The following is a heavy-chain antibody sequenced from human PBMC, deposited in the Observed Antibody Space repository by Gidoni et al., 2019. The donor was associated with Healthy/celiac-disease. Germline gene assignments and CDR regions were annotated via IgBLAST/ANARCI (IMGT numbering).Heavy chain of an antibody. J-gene: IGHJ3*02. CDR2: IRYDGSNK. Sequence: QVQLVESGGGVVQPGGFLRLSCAASGFTFSSYGMHWVRQAPGKGLEWVAFIRYDGSNKYYADSVKGRFTISRDNSKNTLYLQMNSLRAEDTAVYYCANLVEGGIAVAKYGAFDIWGQGTMVTVSS. CDR1: GFTFSSYG. D-gene: IGHD6-19*01. CDR3: ANLVEGGIAVAKYGAFDI. V-gene: IGHV3-30*02.